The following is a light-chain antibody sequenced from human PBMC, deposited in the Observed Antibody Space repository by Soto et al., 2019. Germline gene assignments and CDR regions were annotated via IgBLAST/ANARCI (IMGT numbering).Light chain of an antibody. V-gene: IGKV1-6*01. CDR3: QHYNPYST. CDR2: GAS. CDR1: QDMRKD. Sequence: AIQMTQSPSSLSASVGDRVTITCRASQDMRKDLAWYQQKPGKAPQILIYGASTLQTGVASRFNGSGSATDLTLTTSSLQTEDSAAYYCQHYNPYSTFGQGTRLEI. J-gene: IGKJ5*01.